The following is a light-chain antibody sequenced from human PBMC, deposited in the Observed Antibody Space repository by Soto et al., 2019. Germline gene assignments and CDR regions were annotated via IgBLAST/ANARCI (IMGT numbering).Light chain of an antibody. CDR2: KAS. V-gene: IGKV1-5*03. CDR1: QNVSNW. Sequence: DVEMTQSPSTLPTSIGDRVTINCRASQNVSNWLAWYQQKPGKAPKLLIYKASRLESGVPSRFSASGSGTDFTLTINSLQCDDFATYFCQQYSKESTFGQGTQLEIK. J-gene: IGKJ2*01. CDR3: QQYSKEST.